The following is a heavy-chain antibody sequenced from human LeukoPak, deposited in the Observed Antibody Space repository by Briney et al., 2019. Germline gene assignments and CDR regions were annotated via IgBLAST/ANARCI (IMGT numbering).Heavy chain of an antibody. J-gene: IGHJ6*02. CDR1: GGTFSSYT. Sequence: SVKVSCKASGGTFSSYTISWVRQAPGQGLEWMGRIIPILGIANYAQKFQGRVTITADKSTSTAYMELSSLRSEDTAVYYCAREWFGELAYYYGMDVWGQGTTVTVS. D-gene: IGHD3-10*01. V-gene: IGHV1-69*04. CDR2: IIPILGIA. CDR3: AREWFGELAYYYGMDV.